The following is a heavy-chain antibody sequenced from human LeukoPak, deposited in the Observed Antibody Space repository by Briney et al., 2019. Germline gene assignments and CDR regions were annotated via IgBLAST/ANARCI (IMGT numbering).Heavy chain of an antibody. CDR3: ARGNSGWYLYYFDY. V-gene: IGHV3-48*03. Sequence: GGSLRLSCAASGFTFSNYEMNWVRQAPGKGLEWVSYISTSDSTIYYADSVKGRFTISRDNAKNSLYLQMNSLRAEDTAVYYCARGNSGWYLYYFDYWSQGTLVTVSS. CDR2: ISTSDSTI. CDR1: GFTFSNYE. D-gene: IGHD6-19*01. J-gene: IGHJ4*02.